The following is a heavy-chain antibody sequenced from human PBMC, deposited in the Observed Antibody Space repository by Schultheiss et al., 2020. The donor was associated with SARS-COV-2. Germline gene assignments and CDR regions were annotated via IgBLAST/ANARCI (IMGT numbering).Heavy chain of an antibody. CDR2: IYYSGST. J-gene: IGHJ6*02. Sequence: SETLSLTCTVSGGSISSGGYYWSWIRQHPGKGLEWIGYIYYSGSTYYNPSLKSRVTISVDTSKNQFSLKLSSVTAADTAVYYCASLVGATYYYYGMDVWGQGTTVTVSS. V-gene: IGHV4-31*03. CDR1: GGSISSGGYY. CDR3: ASLVGATYYYYGMDV. D-gene: IGHD1-26*01.